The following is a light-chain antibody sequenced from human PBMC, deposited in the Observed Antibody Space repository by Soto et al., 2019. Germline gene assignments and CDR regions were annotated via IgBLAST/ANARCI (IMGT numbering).Light chain of an antibody. CDR3: QQYNSYWNT. CDR2: DAS. CDR1: QSISSW. J-gene: IGKJ2*01. Sequence: DIQMTQSPSTLSASVGDRVTITCRASQSISSWLAWYQQKPGKAPKLLIYDASSLESGVPSMFSGSGSGTEFTLTISSLQPDDVATYYYQQYNSYWNTFGQGTKLEIK. V-gene: IGKV1-5*01.